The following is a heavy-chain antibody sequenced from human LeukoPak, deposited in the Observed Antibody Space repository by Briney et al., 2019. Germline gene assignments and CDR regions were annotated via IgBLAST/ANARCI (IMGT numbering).Heavy chain of an antibody. J-gene: IGHJ6*02. Sequence: PGGSLRLSCGASGFIFSNYVMSWVRQAPGEGLEWVSSISGSGGSTYYADSVKGRFTISRDNSKNTMYLEMNSLRAEDTAVYYCAKDLAVWGQGTTVTVSS. V-gene: IGHV3-23*01. CDR1: GFIFSNYV. CDR2: ISGSGGST. CDR3: AKDLAV.